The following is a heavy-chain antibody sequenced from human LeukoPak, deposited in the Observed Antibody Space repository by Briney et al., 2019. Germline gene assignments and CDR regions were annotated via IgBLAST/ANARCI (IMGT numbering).Heavy chain of an antibody. J-gene: IGHJ6*03. V-gene: IGHV3-21*01. D-gene: IGHD3-9*01. CDR2: ISSSSSYK. CDR1: GFTFSSYS. CDR3: ARAYYDILTGYYPYYYYYMDV. Sequence: GGSLRLSCAASGFTFSSYSMNWVRQAPGKGLEWVSSISSSSSYKYYADSVKGRFTISRDNAKNSLYLQMNSLRAEDTAVYYCARAYYDILTGYYPYYYYYMDVWGKGTTVTVSS.